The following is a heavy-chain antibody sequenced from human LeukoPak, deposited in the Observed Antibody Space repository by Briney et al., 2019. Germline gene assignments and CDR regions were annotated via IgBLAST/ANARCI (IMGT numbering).Heavy chain of an antibody. CDR2: FHPEDVEI. CDR1: GSSLSGLS. V-gene: IGHV1-24*01. CDR3: VTGDHSPYYFQY. Sequence: ASVKVSCTVSGSSLSGLSMHWVRHSPPKGLEWLGGFHPEDVEIIYAQNFQGRVTMTEDTSTDTAYMEVRSLRSEDTAVYFCVTGDHSPYYFQYWGQGTLVTVSS. D-gene: IGHD1-26*01. J-gene: IGHJ4*02.